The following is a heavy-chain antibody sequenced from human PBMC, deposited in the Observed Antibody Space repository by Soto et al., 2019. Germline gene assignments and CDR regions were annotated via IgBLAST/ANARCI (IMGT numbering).Heavy chain of an antibody. CDR1: GDTFTNFG. CDR3: ARVLRGVVNWFDP. V-gene: IGHV1-18*01. J-gene: IGHJ5*02. D-gene: IGHD3-10*01. Sequence: HLVQSGPEVKQPGASVTVSCKTSGDTFTNFGLSWVRQAPGQGLEWMGWIATYNSNKNYAQKFQGRLTLTTDTSTSTAYMELKSLGYDDTAVYYCARVLRGVVNWFDPWGQGTVVTVSS. CDR2: IATYNSNK.